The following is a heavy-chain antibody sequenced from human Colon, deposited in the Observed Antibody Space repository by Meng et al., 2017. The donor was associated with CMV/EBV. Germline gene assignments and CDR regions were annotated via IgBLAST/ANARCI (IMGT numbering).Heavy chain of an antibody. V-gene: IGHV1-2*02. CDR2: INPNSGGT. D-gene: IGHD1-26*01. Sequence: QVRLVQSGAEVKKPGASVKVYCKASGYTFTGYFMYWVRQAPGQGLEWMGSINPNSGGTNYAQKFQGRVTMTRDTSINTAYMELSRLRSDDTAVYYCATVSGGDFDYWGQGTLVTVSS. J-gene: IGHJ4*02. CDR3: ATVSGGDFDY. CDR1: GYTFTGYF.